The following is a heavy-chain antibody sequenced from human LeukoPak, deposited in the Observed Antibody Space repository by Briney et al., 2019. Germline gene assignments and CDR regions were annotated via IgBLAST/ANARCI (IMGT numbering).Heavy chain of an antibody. Sequence: PGGSLRLSCAASGFTFSDYYMSWIRQAPGRGLEWVSYISSSSSTIYYADSVKGRFTISRDNAKNSLYLQMNSLTAEDTAVYFCARDWSAVAAPDYFDYWGQGTLVTVSA. V-gene: IGHV3-11*04. D-gene: IGHD6-19*01. CDR2: ISSSSSTI. J-gene: IGHJ4*02. CDR3: ARDWSAVAAPDYFDY. CDR1: GFTFSDYY.